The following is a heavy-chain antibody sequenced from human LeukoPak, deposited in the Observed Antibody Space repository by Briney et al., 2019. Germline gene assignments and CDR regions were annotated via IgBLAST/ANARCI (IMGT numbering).Heavy chain of an antibody. CDR3: ARTEGGYCSSTSCHPSHFDY. CDR1: GFTFSSYA. Sequence: GGSLRLSCAASGFTFSSYAMSWVRQAPGKGLEWVSYISSSGSTIYYADSVKGRFTISRDNAKNSLYLQMNSLRAEDTAVYYCARTEGGYCSSTSCHPSHFDYWGQGTLVTVSS. V-gene: IGHV3-48*03. D-gene: IGHD2-2*01. CDR2: ISSSGSTI. J-gene: IGHJ4*02.